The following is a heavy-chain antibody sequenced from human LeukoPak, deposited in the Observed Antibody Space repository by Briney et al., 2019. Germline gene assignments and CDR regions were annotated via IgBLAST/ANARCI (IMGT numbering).Heavy chain of an antibody. CDR3: ARDATMIVAYYFDY. D-gene: IGHD3-22*01. V-gene: IGHV1-18*01. CDR1: GYTFTSYG. Sequence: ASVKVSCKASGYTFTSYGISWVRQAPGQGLEWMGWISAYNGNTNYAQKLQGRVTMTTDTSTRTAYMELRSLRSDDTAVYYCARDATMIVAYYFDYWGQGTLVTVSS. J-gene: IGHJ4*02. CDR2: ISAYNGNT.